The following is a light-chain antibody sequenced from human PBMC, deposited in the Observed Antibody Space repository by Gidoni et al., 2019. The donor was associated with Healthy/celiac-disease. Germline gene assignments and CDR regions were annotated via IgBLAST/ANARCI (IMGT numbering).Light chain of an antibody. CDR1: QSVSSSY. V-gene: IGKV3-20*01. CDR2: GAS. Sequence: EMVLTQSTGTLPLSPGERATLSCRASQSVSSSYLAWYQQKPGQAPRLLIYGASSRATGIPDRFSGSGSGTDFTLTISRLEPEDFAVYYCQQYGSSPRVTFXGXTKVEIK. J-gene: IGKJ4*01. CDR3: QQYGSSPRVT.